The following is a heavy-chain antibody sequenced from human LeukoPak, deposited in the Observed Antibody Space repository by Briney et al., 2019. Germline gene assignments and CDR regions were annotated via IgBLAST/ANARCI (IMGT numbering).Heavy chain of an antibody. CDR1: GFTFSSYG. J-gene: IGHJ3*02. Sequence: GGSLRLSCAASGFTFSSYGTHWVRQAPGEGLEWLAFIRYDGSNKYYADSVKGRFTISRDNSKNTMFLQMNSLRAEDTAVYYCAKTFYYDSSGNVEAFDIWGQGTMVTVSS. CDR3: AKTFYYDSSGNVEAFDI. CDR2: IRYDGSNK. V-gene: IGHV3-30*02. D-gene: IGHD3-22*01.